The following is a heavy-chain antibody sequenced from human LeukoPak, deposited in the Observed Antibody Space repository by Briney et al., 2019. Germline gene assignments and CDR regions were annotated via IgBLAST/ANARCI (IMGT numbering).Heavy chain of an antibody. CDR1: GGSFSGYY. CDR3: ARGPKSKRLLWFGEKTYYFDY. V-gene: IGHV4-34*01. CDR2: INHSGST. J-gene: IGHJ4*02. Sequence: SETLSLTCAVYGGSFSGYYWSWIRQPPGKGLEWIGKINHSGSTNCNPSLKSRVTISVDTSKNQFSLKLSSVTAADTAVYYCARGPKSKRLLWFGEKTYYFDYWGQGTLVTVSS. D-gene: IGHD3-10*01.